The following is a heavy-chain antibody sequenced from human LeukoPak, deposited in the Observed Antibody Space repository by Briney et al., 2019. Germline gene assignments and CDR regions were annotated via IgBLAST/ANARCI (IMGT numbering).Heavy chain of an antibody. Sequence: GGSLRLSCAASGFTFSSYEMHWVRQAPGKGLEWVSYISSSDSTIYYADSVKGRFTISRDNSKNTLYLQMNSLKTEDTAVYYCTTGVQWELDNWGQGTLVTVSS. CDR3: TTGVQWELDN. CDR2: ISSSDSTI. CDR1: GFTFSSYE. D-gene: IGHD1-26*01. J-gene: IGHJ4*02. V-gene: IGHV3-48*03.